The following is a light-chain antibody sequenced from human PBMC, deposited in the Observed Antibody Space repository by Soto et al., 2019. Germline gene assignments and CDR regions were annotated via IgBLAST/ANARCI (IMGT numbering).Light chain of an antibody. J-gene: IGKJ1*01. V-gene: IGKV3-15*01. Sequence: IVMTQSPATLSVSPGGGATLSCRASQSVGLSLAWYQQKPGQAPRLLISYASTRATGIPARFSGSGSGTEFTLTISSLQSEDVAVYYCQQYNNWPPWSFGQGTKVDIK. CDR3: QQYNNWPPWS. CDR1: QSVGLS. CDR2: YAS.